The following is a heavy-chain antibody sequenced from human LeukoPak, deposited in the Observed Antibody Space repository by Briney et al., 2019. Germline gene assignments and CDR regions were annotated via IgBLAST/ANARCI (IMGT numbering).Heavy chain of an antibody. D-gene: IGHD6-6*01. CDR3: AKRRVSGSSSNFDY. CDR2: IKQDGSEK. V-gene: IGHV3-7*01. J-gene: IGHJ4*02. Sequence: GGSLRLSCAASGFTFSSYWMSWVRQAPGKGLEWVANIKQDGSEKYYVDSVKGRFTISRDNAKNSLYLQMNSLRAEDTAVYYCAKRRVSGSSSNFDYWGQGTLVTVSS. CDR1: GFTFSSYW.